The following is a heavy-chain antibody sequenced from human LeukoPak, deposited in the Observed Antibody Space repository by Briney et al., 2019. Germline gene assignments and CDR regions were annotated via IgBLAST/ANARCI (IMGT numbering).Heavy chain of an antibody. D-gene: IGHD4-23*01. CDR3: ARLGLKVVRWTWFDP. J-gene: IGHJ5*02. CDR2: IYYSGST. CDR1: GGSISTYY. V-gene: IGHV4-59*01. Sequence: SETLSLTCTVSGGSISTYYWSWIRQPPGKGREWRGYIYYSGSTNYSPSLKSRVTISVDTSKNQFSLKLSSVTAADTAVYYCARLGLKVVRWTWFDPWGPGTLVTVSS.